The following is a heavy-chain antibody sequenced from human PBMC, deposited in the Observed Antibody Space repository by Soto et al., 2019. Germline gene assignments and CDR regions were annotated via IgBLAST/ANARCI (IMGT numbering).Heavy chain of an antibody. J-gene: IGHJ3*02. D-gene: IGHD6-13*01. V-gene: IGHV4-4*07. CDR1: GGSLNSYY. CDR2: IFTSGST. CDR3: AAYNSTLGTFDI. Sequence: PSETLSLTCTVSGGSLNSYYWTWIRQPAGKGLEWIGRIFTSGSTNNNPSLKSRVTMSVDTSKNQFSLKLSSVTAADTAVYYCAAYNSTLGTFDIWGQETMVTVSS.